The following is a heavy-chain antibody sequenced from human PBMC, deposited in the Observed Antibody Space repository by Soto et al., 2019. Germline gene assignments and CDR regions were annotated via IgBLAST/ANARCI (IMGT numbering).Heavy chain of an antibody. CDR3: ARNRYGGYDFDF. V-gene: IGHV4-4*02. Sequence: QVQLQESGPGLVKPSGTLSLTCAVSSGSITSSNWWRWVRQPPGKGLEWIGEVSHSGSTNYIPSLKSRVTISVDKSRNQFSLRLNSVTAADTAVYYCARNRYGGYDFDFGGQGTLVTVSS. J-gene: IGHJ4*02. CDR2: VSHSGST. D-gene: IGHD5-12*01. CDR1: SGSITSSNW.